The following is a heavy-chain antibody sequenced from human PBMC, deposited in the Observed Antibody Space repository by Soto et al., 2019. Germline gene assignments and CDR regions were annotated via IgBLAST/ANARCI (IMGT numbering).Heavy chain of an antibody. CDR3: AKDKSYCSSTSCENWFDP. Sequence: QVQLVESGGGVVLPGRSLRLSCAASGFTFSSYGMHWVRQAPGKGLEWVAVISYDGSNKYYADSVKGRFTISRDNSKNTLYLQMNSLRAEDTAVYYCAKDKSYCSSTSCENWFDPWGQGTLVTVSS. J-gene: IGHJ5*02. CDR1: GFTFSSYG. V-gene: IGHV3-30*18. D-gene: IGHD2-2*01. CDR2: ISYDGSNK.